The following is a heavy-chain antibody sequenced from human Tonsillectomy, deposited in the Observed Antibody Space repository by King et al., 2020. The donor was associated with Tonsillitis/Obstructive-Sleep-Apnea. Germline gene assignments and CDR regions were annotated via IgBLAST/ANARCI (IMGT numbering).Heavy chain of an antibody. CDR3: ARQGEDDFWSGYHYYDYDMDV. CDR1: GGSISSYY. CDR2: IYYSGST. J-gene: IGHJ6*03. D-gene: IGHD3-3*01. V-gene: IGHV4-59*08. Sequence: QLQESGPGLVKPSETLSLTCTVSGGSISSYYWSWIRQPPGKGLEWIGYIYYSGSTNYNPSLKSRVTISVDTSKNQFSLKLSSVTAADTAVYYCARQGEDDFWSGYHYYDYDMDVWGKGTTVTVSS.